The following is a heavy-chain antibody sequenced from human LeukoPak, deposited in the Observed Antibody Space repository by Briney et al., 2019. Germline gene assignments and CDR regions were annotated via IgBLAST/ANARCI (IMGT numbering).Heavy chain of an antibody. CDR2: FDPEDGET. V-gene: IGHV1-24*01. J-gene: IGHJ4*02. CDR1: GYTLTELS. Sequence: ASVKVSCKVSGYTLTELSMHWVRQAPGKGLEWMGGFDPEDGETIYAQKFQGRVTMTEATSTDTAYMELSSLRSEDTAVYYCASNLRAYSGYDKGAPDFDYWGQGTLVTVSS. D-gene: IGHD5-12*01. CDR3: ASNLRAYSGYDKGAPDFDY.